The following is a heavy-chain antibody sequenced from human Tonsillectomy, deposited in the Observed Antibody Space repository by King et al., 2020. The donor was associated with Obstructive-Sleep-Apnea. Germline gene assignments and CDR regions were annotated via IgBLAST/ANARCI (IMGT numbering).Heavy chain of an antibody. Sequence: VQLVESGGGLVKPGGSLRLSCAASGFTFSSYSMNWVRQAPGKGLEWVSSISSSSSYIYYADSVKGRFTIPRDNAKNSLYLQMNSLRAEDTAVYYCARDGGSPYYYGMDVWGQGTTVTVSS. J-gene: IGHJ6*02. CDR3: ARDGGSPYYYGMDV. CDR1: GFTFSSYS. V-gene: IGHV3-21*01. CDR2: ISSSSSYI. D-gene: IGHD1-26*01.